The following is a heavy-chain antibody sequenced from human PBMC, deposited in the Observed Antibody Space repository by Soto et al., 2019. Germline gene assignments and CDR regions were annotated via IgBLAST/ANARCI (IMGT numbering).Heavy chain of an antibody. CDR2: FDPEDGET. V-gene: IGHV1-24*01. CDR1: GYTLTELS. J-gene: IGHJ5*02. CDR3: ATSKSPIRGTYNWFDP. D-gene: IGHD2-2*02. Sequence: ASVKVSCKVSGYTLTELSMHWVRQAPGKGLEWMGGFDPEDGETIYAQKFQGRVTMTEDTSTDTAYMELSSLRSEDTAVYYCATSKSPIRGTYNWFDPWGQGTLVTVSS.